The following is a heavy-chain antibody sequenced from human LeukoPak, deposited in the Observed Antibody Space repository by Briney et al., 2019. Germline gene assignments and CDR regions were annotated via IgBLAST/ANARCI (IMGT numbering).Heavy chain of an antibody. Sequence: GRSLRLSCAASGFNFSSSGMHWVRQAPGKGLEWVAVISYDGSNMYYADSVKGRFTISRDTSKNTLYLQMNSLRAEDTAVYYCAKDVLWQKQELASALQHWGQGTLVTVSS. D-gene: IGHD3-16*01. CDR2: ISYDGSNM. CDR1: GFNFSSSG. J-gene: IGHJ1*01. V-gene: IGHV3-30*18. CDR3: AKDVLWQKQELASALQH.